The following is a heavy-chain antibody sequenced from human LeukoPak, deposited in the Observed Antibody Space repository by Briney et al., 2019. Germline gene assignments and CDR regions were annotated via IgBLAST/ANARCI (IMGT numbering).Heavy chain of an antibody. CDR3: ARDGSNYYYGMDV. CDR2: ISSSGSTI. Sequence: PGGSLRLSCAASGFTFSSYEMNWVRQAPGKGLEWVLYISSSGSTIYYADSVKGRFTISRDNAKNSLYLQMNSLRAEDTAVYYCARDGSNYYYGMDVWGKGTTVTVSS. D-gene: IGHD3-10*01. V-gene: IGHV3-48*03. J-gene: IGHJ6*04. CDR1: GFTFSSYE.